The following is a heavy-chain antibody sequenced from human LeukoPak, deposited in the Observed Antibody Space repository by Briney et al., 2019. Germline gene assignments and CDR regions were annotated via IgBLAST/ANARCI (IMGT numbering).Heavy chain of an antibody. CDR2: ISSSSTTI. CDR1: GFSFSRYT. D-gene: IGHD6-13*01. CDR3: ALIAVDWQQPFDY. Sequence: GGSLRLSCAASGFSFSRYTMSWVRQVPGKGLEWISYISSSSTTIKYADSVKGRFIISRDNAKNSVYLQMNSLRAEDTAVYYCALIAVDWQQPFDYWGQGTLVTVSS. V-gene: IGHV3-48*01. J-gene: IGHJ4*02.